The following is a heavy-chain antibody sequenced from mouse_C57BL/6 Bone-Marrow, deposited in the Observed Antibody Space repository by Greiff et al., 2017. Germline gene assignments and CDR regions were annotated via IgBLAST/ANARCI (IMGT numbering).Heavy chain of an antibody. D-gene: IGHD1-2*01. CDR3: AQTGTADWYFDV. Sequence: QVTLQVSGPGILQPSQTLSLTCSFSGFSLSTSNMGIGWIRQPSGKGLEWLAHIWWNDDKYYNPSLKSPLTISTDTSKNQVLLKITSVDTADTATYYCAQTGTADWYFDVWGTGTTVTVSS. CDR1: GFSLSTSNMG. CDR2: IWWNDDK. V-gene: IGHV8-5*01. J-gene: IGHJ1*03.